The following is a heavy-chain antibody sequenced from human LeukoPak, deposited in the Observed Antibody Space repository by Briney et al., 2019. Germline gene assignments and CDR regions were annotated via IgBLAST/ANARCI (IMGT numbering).Heavy chain of an antibody. CDR3: ARVSDYYYYMDV. D-gene: IGHD5/OR15-5a*01. CDR2: IRPVDGST. V-gene: IGHV1-46*01. CDR1: GYTFTSYY. Sequence: ASVKVSCKASGYTFTSYYIHWVRQAPGQGLEWMGLIRPVDGSTIQSHKFQGRSTMTMDTSTSTVYMDLSSLRSEDTAVYYCARVSDYYYYMDVWGKGTTVTISS. J-gene: IGHJ6*03.